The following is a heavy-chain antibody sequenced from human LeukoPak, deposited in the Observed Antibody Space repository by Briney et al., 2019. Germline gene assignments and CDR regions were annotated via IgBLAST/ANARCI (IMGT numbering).Heavy chain of an antibody. CDR3: ATDHHRAFDI. V-gene: IGHV4-39*02. J-gene: IGHJ3*02. Sequence: SETLSLTCTVSDGSISSTSYYWGWIRQPPGKGLEWIGSIYYSGSTYYSPSLKSRVAISVDTSKNQFSLKLSSVTAADTAVYYCATDHHRAFDIWGQGTMVTVSS. CDR2: IYYSGST. CDR1: DGSISSTSYY. D-gene: IGHD1-14*01.